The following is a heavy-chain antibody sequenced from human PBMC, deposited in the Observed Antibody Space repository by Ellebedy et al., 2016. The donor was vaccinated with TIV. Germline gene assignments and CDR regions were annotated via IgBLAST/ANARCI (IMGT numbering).Heavy chain of an antibody. J-gene: IGHJ4*02. CDR2: IYYSGST. CDR1: GISVSSGTYY. Sequence: SETLSLXCTVSGISVSSGTYYWSWIRQHPGKGLEWIGYIYYSGSTYYNPSLKSRVTISVDTSKNQFSLKLSSVTAADTAVYYCARQGDGYNPFDYWGQGTLVTVSS. D-gene: IGHD5-24*01. CDR3: ARQGDGYNPFDY. V-gene: IGHV4-31*03.